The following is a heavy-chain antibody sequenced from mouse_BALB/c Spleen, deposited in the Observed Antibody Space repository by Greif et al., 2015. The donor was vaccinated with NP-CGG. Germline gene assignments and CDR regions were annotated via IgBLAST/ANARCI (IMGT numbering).Heavy chain of an antibody. CDR3: TRREGAY. Sequence: QVQLQQSGAELVRPGASVTLSCKASGYTFTDYEMHWVKRIPVHGLGWIGAIDPETGGTAYNQKFKGKATLTADKSSSTAYMELRSLTSEDSAVYYCTRREGAYWGQGTLVTVSA. J-gene: IGHJ3*01. CDR1: GYTFTDYE. V-gene: IGHV1-15*01. CDR2: IDPETGGT.